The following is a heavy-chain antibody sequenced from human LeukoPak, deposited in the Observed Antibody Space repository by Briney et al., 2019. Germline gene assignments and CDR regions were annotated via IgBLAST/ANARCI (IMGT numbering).Heavy chain of an antibody. CDR1: GGSISSYY. J-gene: IGHJ5*02. CDR3: AREGRYCSGGSCYYRFWFDP. V-gene: IGHV4-59*01. CDR2: VHYSGST. D-gene: IGHD2-15*01. Sequence: SETLSLTCTVSGGSISSYYWSWIRQPPGKGLEWIGYVHYSGSTNYNPSLKSRVTISVDTSKNQFSLKLSSVTTADTAVYYCAREGRYCSGGSCYYRFWFDPWGQGTLVTVSS.